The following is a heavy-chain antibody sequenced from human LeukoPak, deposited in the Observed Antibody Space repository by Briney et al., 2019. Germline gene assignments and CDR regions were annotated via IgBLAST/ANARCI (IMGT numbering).Heavy chain of an antibody. CDR3: AREYYDTLTGYYTDY. J-gene: IGHJ4*02. CDR1: GLNFNSRW. V-gene: IGHV3-7*01. CDR2: IKQDGSEK. Sequence: GGSLRLSCVASGLNFNSRWMDWVRQAPGKGLEWVANIKQDGSEKYYVDSVKGRFTISRDNAKNSLYLQMNSLRAEDTAVYYCAREYYDTLTGYYTDYWGQGTLVTVSS. D-gene: IGHD3-9*01.